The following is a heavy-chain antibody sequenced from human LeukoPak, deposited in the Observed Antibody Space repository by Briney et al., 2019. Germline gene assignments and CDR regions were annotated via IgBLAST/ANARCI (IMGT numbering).Heavy chain of an antibody. D-gene: IGHD6-19*01. J-gene: IGHJ5*02. V-gene: IGHV1-69*13. CDR1: GGTFSSYA. Sequence: SVKVSCKASGGTFSSYAISWVRQAPGQGLEWMGGIIPIFGTVDYAQKFQGRVTITADESTSTAYMELSSLRSEDTAVYYCARCSSGWYNWFDPWGQGTLVTVSS. CDR2: IIPIFGTV. CDR3: ARCSSGWYNWFDP.